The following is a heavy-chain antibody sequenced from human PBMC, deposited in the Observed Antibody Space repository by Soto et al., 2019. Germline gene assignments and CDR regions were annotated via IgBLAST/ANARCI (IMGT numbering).Heavy chain of an antibody. Sequence: SETLSLTCTVSGGSISSSSYYWGWIRQPPGKGLEWIGSIYYSGSTYYNPSLKSRVTISVDTSKNQFSLKLSSVTAADTAVYYCARHFSSITIFGVVIEDYYYYYMDVWGKGTTVTVSS. CDR1: GGSISSSSYY. J-gene: IGHJ6*03. CDR3: ARHFSSITIFGVVIEDYYYYYMDV. D-gene: IGHD3-3*01. V-gene: IGHV4-39*01. CDR2: IYYSGST.